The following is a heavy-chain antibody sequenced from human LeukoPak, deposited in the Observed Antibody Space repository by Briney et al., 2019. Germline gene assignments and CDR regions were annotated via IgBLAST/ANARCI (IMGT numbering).Heavy chain of an antibody. CDR3: AKNAHYQGYSYGGIDY. V-gene: IGHV3-30*18. CDR2: ISYDVSNK. CDR1: GFTFSTYG. J-gene: IGHJ4*02. Sequence: PGGSLRLSCAASGFTFSTYGIHWVRQAPGKGLEWVAVISYDVSNKYYADSVKGRFTISRANPKNTLYLQMNRLRAEDTAVYYCAKNAHYQGYSYGGIDYWGQGTLVTVSS. D-gene: IGHD5-18*01.